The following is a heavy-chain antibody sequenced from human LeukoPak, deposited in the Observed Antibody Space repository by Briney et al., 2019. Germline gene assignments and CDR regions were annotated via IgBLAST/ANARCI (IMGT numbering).Heavy chain of an antibody. Sequence: ASVKVSCKASGYTFTSYYMHWVRQAPGQGLEWMGLINPSGGSTSYAQKFQGRVTMTRDTSTSTVYMELSSLRSEDTAVYYCARDLSQWSGIAAADYWGQGTLVTVSS. D-gene: IGHD6-13*01. CDR2: INPSGGST. J-gene: IGHJ4*02. CDR3: ARDLSQWSGIAAADY. CDR1: GYTFTSYY. V-gene: IGHV1-46*01.